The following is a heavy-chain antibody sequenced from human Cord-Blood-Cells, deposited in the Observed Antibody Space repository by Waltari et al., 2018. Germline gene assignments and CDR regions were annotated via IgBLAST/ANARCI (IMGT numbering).Heavy chain of an antibody. V-gene: IGHV3-23*01. Sequence: EVQLLESGGGLVQPGGSLRLSCAASGFLFSSYAISWVGRAPGKGLEWVSAISGSGGSTYYADSVKGRFTISRDNSKNTLYLQMNSLRAEDTAVYYCAKDPGGDYWYFDLWGRGTLVTVSS. CDR1: GFLFSSYA. CDR2: ISGSGGST. J-gene: IGHJ2*01. CDR3: AKDPGGDYWYFDL. D-gene: IGHD4-17*01.